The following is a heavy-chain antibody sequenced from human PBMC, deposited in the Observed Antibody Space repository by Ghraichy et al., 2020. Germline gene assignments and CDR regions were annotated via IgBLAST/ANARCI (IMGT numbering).Heavy chain of an antibody. D-gene: IGHD6-19*01. V-gene: IGHV4-34*01. CDR3: ARRHRIAVAGTFDY. CDR1: GGSFSGYY. J-gene: IGHJ4*02. CDR2: INHSGST. Sequence: EPLSLTCAVYGGSFSGYYWSWIRQPPGKGLEWIGEINHSGSTNYNPSLKSRVTISVDTSKNQFSLKLSSVTAADTAVYYCARRHRIAVAGTFDYWGQGTLVTVSS.